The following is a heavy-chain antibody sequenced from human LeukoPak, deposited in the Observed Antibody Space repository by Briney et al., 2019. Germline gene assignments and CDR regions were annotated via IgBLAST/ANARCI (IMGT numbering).Heavy chain of an antibody. V-gene: IGHV3-21*06. J-gene: IGHJ4*02. Sequence: GGSLRLSCTASGFSFSTYAMTWVRQAPGKGLEWISSMSSGSRYIYYADSVRDRFTISRDNTKNSLYLLMNNLRAEDTAIYYCARDRPTGASRVFVVQWGQGTPVTVSS. CDR1: GFSFSTYA. D-gene: IGHD2-15*01. CDR3: ARDRPTGASRVFVVQ. CDR2: MSSGSRYI.